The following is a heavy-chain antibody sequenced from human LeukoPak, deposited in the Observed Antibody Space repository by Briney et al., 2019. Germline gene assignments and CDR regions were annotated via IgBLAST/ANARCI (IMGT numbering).Heavy chain of an antibody. V-gene: IGHV3-30*04. CDR1: AFTFSSYA. J-gene: IGHJ4*02. Sequence: GGSLRLSCAASAFTFSSYAMHWVRQAPGKGLEWVAVISSDGSNKYYADSVKGRFTISRDNSKNTLYLQMNSLRAEDTAVYYCAALDHGHDYWGQGTLVTVSS. CDR2: ISSDGSNK. CDR3: AALDHGHDY.